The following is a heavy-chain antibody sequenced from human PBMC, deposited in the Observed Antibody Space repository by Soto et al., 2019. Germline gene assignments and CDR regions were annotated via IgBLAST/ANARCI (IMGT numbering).Heavy chain of an antibody. V-gene: IGHV3-9*01. CDR3: AKNMAYGDSLGDWYVDL. Sequence: EVQLVESGGGLVQPGRSLRLSCVASAFNFDDYAMHWVRQAPGKGLEWVSGIGWSSADIDYADSVRGRFTVSRDNAKSSLYLQMNSLRPEDTALYYCAKNMAYGDSLGDWYVDLWGRGTLVTVSS. J-gene: IGHJ2*01. CDR1: AFNFDDYA. CDR2: IGWSSADI. D-gene: IGHD4-17*01.